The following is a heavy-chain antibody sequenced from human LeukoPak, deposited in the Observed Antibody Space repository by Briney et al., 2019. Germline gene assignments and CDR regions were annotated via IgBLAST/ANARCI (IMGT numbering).Heavy chain of an antibody. D-gene: IGHD3-22*01. CDR3: AKDMTMIVVVTLFDY. CDR2: ISGSGGST. V-gene: IGHV3-23*01. J-gene: IGHJ4*02. CDR1: GFTFSSYA. Sequence: GGSLRLSCAASGFTFSSYAMSWVRQAPGKGLEWVSAISGSGGSTYYADSVKGRFTISRDNPKNTLYLQMNSLRAEDTAVYYCAKDMTMIVVVTLFDYWGQGTLVTVSS.